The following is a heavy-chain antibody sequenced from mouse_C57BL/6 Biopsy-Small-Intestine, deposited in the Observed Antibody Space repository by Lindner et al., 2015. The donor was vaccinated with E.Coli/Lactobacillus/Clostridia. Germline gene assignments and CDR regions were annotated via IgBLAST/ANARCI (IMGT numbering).Heavy chain of an antibody. V-gene: IGHV1-82*01. J-gene: IGHJ4*01. CDR2: IYPGDGDT. CDR1: GYSFSSSW. CDR3: ARFPHYYAMDY. Sequence: VQLQESGPELVKPGASVKISCKTSGYSFSSSWMNWVKQRPGKGLEWIGRIYPGDGDTNYNGKFKGKATLTADKSSNTAYMQLSSLTSEDSAVYFCARFPHYYAMDYWGQGTPVTVSS.